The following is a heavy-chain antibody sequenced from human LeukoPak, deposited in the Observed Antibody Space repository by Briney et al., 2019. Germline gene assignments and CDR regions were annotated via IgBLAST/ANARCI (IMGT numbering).Heavy chain of an antibody. D-gene: IGHD3-3*01. CDR2: IYYSGST. CDR3: ARHNVGAEGNYDFWSGYYTRGWIR. V-gene: IGHV4-39*01. Sequence: SETLSLTCTVSGGSISSSSYYWGWIRQPPGKGLEWIVSIYYSGSTYYNPSLKSRVTISVDTSKNQFSLKLSSVTAADTAVYYCARHNVGAEGNYDFWSGYYTRGWIRWGQGTLVTVSS. CDR1: GGSISSSSYY. J-gene: IGHJ4*02.